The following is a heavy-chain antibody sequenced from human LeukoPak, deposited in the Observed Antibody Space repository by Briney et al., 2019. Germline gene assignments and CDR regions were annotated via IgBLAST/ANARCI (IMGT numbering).Heavy chain of an antibody. CDR2: IYSGGST. CDR1: GFTVSSNY. D-gene: IGHD5-12*01. Sequence: GGSLRLSCAASGFTVSSNYMSWVCQAPGKGLEWVSVIYSGGSTYYADSVKGRFTISRHNSKNTLYLQMNSLRAEDTAVYYCARDTPGYSGSLGPYYGMYVWGQGTTVTVSS. V-gene: IGHV3-53*04. J-gene: IGHJ6*02. CDR3: ARDTPGYSGSLGPYYGMYV.